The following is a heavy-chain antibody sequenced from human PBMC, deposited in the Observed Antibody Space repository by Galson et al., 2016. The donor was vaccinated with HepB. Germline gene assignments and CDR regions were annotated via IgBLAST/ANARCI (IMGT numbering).Heavy chain of an antibody. CDR1: GFTFSSYA. CDR3: AKDVHYDFWSALHNYFEY. J-gene: IGHJ4*02. V-gene: IGHV3-23*01. Sequence: SLRLSCAASGFTFSSYAMSWVRQAPGKGLEWVSAISGNGDSIYYADSVRGRFTISRDNSKNTLFSQINSLRAEDTAVFYCAKDVHYDFWSALHNYFEYWGQGTLVTVSS. D-gene: IGHD3-3*01. CDR2: ISGNGDSI.